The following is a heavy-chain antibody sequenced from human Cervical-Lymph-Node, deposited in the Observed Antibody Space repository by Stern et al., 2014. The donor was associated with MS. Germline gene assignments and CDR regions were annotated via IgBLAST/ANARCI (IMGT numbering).Heavy chain of an antibody. V-gene: IGHV1-69*01. D-gene: IGHD3-3*01. CDR3: ARASEGSGYYPDYFQY. CDR1: GGTFSNYA. J-gene: IGHJ1*01. Sequence: QVQLVQSGPEVKKPGSSVKVSCTASGGTFSNYAISWVRQAPGQGLEWMGGLIIIFDTANYAQKFQGRVTIYTDDSTSTAYMELSSLRSEDTAVYYCARASEGSGYYPDYFQYWGQGTPVTVSS. CDR2: LIIIFDTA.